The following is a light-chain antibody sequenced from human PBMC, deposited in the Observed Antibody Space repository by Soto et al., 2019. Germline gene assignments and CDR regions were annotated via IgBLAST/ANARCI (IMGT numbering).Light chain of an antibody. Sequence: EIVITQSPGRLSVSPAKRATFSCRASQSVSSNLAWYQQKPGQAPRLLIYGASSRATGIPDRFSGSASGTDFTLTISRLEPEDFAVYYCQQYGSSVTFGQGTKVDIK. V-gene: IGKV3-20*01. CDR1: QSVSSN. CDR3: QQYGSSVT. CDR2: GAS. J-gene: IGKJ1*01.